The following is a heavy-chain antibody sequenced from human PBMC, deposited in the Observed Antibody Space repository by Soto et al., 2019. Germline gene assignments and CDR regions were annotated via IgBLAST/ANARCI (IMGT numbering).Heavy chain of an antibody. CDR2: INPNSGGT. J-gene: IGHJ3*02. D-gene: IGHD6-6*01. CDR3: ARARSRSSSFYDAFDI. CDR1: GYTFTGYY. Sequence: ASVKVSCKASGYTFTGYYMHWVRQAPGQGLEWMGWINPNSGGTNYAQKFQGWVTMTRDASISTAYMELSRLRSDDTAVYYCARARSRSSSFYDAFDIWGQGTMVTVSS. V-gene: IGHV1-2*04.